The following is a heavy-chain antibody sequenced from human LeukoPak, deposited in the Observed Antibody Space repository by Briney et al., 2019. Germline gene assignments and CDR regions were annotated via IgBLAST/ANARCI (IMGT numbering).Heavy chain of an antibody. CDR3: AKARADIGDY. Sequence: PGGSLRLSCAASGFTFSSYAMSWVRQAPGKGLEWVSAISGSGITYCADSVKGRFTISRDNSKNTLYLQMNSLRAEDTAVYYCAKARADIGDYWGQGTLVTVSS. CDR2: ISGSGIT. D-gene: IGHD2-15*01. CDR1: GFTFSSYA. V-gene: IGHV3-23*01. J-gene: IGHJ4*02.